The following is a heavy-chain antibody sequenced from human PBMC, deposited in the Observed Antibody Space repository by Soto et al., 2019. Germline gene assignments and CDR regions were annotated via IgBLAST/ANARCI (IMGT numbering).Heavy chain of an antibody. J-gene: IGHJ3*02. D-gene: IGHD3-3*01. CDR2: IYPGDSDT. CDR1: GYSFTSYW. CDR3: ASSRITIFGVVTPDAFDI. Sequence: HGESLKISCKGSGYSFTSYWIGWARQMPGKGLEWMGIIYPGDSDTRYSPSFQGQVTISAGKSISTAYLQWSSLKASDTAMYYCASSRITIFGVVTPDAFDIWGQGTMVTVSS. V-gene: IGHV5-51*01.